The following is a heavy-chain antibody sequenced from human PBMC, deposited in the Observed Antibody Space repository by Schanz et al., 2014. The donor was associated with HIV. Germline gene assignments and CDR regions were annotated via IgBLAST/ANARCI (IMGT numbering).Heavy chain of an antibody. CDR2: IWFDGTQK. D-gene: IGHD3-22*01. CDR1: GFTFRNYG. J-gene: IGHJ4*02. V-gene: IGHV3-33*01. Sequence: QVHLVESGGGVVQPGKSLRLSCAASGFTFRNYGIHWVRQAPGKGLSWVAVIWFDGTQKIYADSVKGRFTISRDNAKNSLYLQMNSLRDEDTAVYYCARGATTYSSGYYYPDYWGQGTLVTVSS. CDR3: ARGATTYSSGYYYPDY.